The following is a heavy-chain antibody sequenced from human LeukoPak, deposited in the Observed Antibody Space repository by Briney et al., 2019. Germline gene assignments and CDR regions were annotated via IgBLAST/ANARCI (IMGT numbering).Heavy chain of an antibody. CDR2: ISYDGGNT. CDR3: VRDRVGPDY. CDR1: GFTFSSNA. V-gene: IGHV3-30-3*01. Sequence: GRSLRLSCAASGFTFSSNATHWVRQAPGKGLEWVAEISYDGGNTYYADSVKGRFTISRDNAKNILYLQMNSLRAEDTAVYYCVRDRVGPDYWGQGTLVTVSS. D-gene: IGHD1-26*01. J-gene: IGHJ4*02.